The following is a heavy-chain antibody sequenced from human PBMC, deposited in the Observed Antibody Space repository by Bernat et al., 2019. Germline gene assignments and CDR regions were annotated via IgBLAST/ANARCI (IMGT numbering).Heavy chain of an antibody. J-gene: IGHJ4*02. CDR2: IWYDGSNK. V-gene: IGHV3-33*01. Sequence: QVQLVESGGGVVQPGRSLRLSCAASGFTFSSYGMHWVRQAPGKGLEWVAVIWYDGSNKYYADSVKGRFTISRDNSKNTLYLQMNSLRAEDTAVYYCARDFYYYDGGGYLGPSDYWGQGTLVTVSS. CDR1: GFTFSSYG. CDR3: ARDFYYYDGGGYLGPSDY. D-gene: IGHD3-22*01.